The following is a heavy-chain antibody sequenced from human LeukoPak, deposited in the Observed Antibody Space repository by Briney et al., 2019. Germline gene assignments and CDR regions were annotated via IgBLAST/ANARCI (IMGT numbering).Heavy chain of an antibody. D-gene: IGHD3-10*01. V-gene: IGHV4-39*01. Sequence: PSETLSLTCTVSGGSVSSSIYYWGWIRQPPGKGLEWIGSIYYSGSTSYNPSLKSRVTISVDTSKNQFSLKLSSVTAADTAVYYCARLRGGGSGPYNWFDPWGQGTLVTVSS. J-gene: IGHJ5*02. CDR3: ARLRGGGSGPYNWFDP. CDR2: IYYSGST. CDR1: GGSVSSSIYY.